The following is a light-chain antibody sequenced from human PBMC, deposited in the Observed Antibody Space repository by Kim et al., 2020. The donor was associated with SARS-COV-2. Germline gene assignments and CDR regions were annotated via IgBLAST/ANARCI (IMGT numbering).Light chain of an antibody. CDR1: KGISSY. CDR2: AAS. CDR3: QQLNSYSIT. V-gene: IGKV1-9*01. J-gene: IGKJ5*01. Sequence: AAVGDRVTITCRASKGISSYLAWYQQKPGKAPKLLIYAASTLQSGVPSRFSGSGSGTEFTLTISSLQPEDFATYYCQQLNSYSITFGQGTRLEIK.